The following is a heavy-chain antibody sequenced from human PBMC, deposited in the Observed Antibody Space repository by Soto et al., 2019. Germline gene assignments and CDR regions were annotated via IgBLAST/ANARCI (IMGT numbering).Heavy chain of an antibody. CDR3: AKGSWVHHGSEGGNWLDP. V-gene: IGHV3-23*01. CDR2: ISHSGTRT. J-gene: IGHJ5*02. D-gene: IGHD3-10*01. CDR1: GVTFSNDA. Sequence: EVQLLESGGGLVQPGGSLRLSCAASGVTFSNDAMNWVRQAPGKGLEWVSGISHSGTRTYYADSVTGRFTISRDNSKNPLYQQMSSLRVEDTAVYYCAKGSWVHHGSEGGNWLDPWGQGTLVTVSS.